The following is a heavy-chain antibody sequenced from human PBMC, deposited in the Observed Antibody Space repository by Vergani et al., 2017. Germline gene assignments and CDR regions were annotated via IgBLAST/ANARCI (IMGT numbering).Heavy chain of an antibody. D-gene: IGHD2-21*01. Sequence: QVQLQESGPGLVKPSQTLSLTCTVSGVSISSGGYYWSWIRPHPGKGLEWIGYIYYSGSTYYNPSLKSRVTISVDTSKNQFSLKLSSVTAADTAVYYCARGDCGGDCYSSLPRITDWFDPWGQGTLVTVSS. V-gene: IGHV4-31*03. CDR3: ARGDCGGDCYSSLPRITDWFDP. CDR2: IYYSGST. J-gene: IGHJ5*02. CDR1: GVSISSGGYY.